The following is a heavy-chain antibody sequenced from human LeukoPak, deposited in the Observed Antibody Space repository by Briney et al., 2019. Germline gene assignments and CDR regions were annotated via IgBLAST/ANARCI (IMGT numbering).Heavy chain of an antibody. CDR3: ARGSSSWYPPGAFDI. D-gene: IGHD6-13*01. CDR1: GGSISSGGYY. V-gene: IGHV4-31*03. CDR2: IYYSGST. Sequence: SETLSPTCTVSGGSISSGGYYWSWIRQHPGKGLEWIGYIYYSGSTYYNPSLKSRVTISVDTSKNQFSLKLSSVTAADTAVYYCARGSSSWYPPGAFDIWGQGTMVTVSS. J-gene: IGHJ3*02.